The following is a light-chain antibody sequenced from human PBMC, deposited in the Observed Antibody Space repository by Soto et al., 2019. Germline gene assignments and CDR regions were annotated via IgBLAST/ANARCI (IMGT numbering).Light chain of an antibody. CDR2: VGTGGIVG. Sequence: QSVLTQPPSASASLGASVTLTCTLSSGYSNYKVDWYQQRPGKGPRFVMRVGTGGIVGSKGDGIPDRFSVLGSGLNRYLTIQNIQEEDESDYHCGADLCSGSTYVFGTGTKLTVL. J-gene: IGLJ1*01. CDR1: SGYSNYK. V-gene: IGLV9-49*01. CDR3: GADLCSGSTYV.